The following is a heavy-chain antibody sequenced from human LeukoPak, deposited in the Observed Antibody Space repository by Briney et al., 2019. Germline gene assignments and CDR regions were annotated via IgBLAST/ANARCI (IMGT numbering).Heavy chain of an antibody. V-gene: IGHV4-4*02. J-gene: IGHJ4*02. CDR2: IYHIGST. Sequence: SETLSLTCAVSGGXISSSNCWSWVRQPPGKVLEWIGEIYHIGSTNYNPSLKSRVTILVDKSKNQFSLKLSSVTAADTAVYYCATYDSSGTGYRFEYWGQGTLVTVSS. CDR1: GGXISSSNC. D-gene: IGHD3-22*01. CDR3: ATYDSSGTGYRFEY.